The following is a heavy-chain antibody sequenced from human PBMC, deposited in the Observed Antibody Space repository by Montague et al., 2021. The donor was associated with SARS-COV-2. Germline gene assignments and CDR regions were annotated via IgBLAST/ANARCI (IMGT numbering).Heavy chain of an antibody. CDR2: IYYSGST. V-gene: IGHV4-39*01. Sequence: SETLSLTCTVTGGSVSSRSYYWGRLRQPPGKGLEWIGSIYYSGSTHYNPSLKSRITISVDTSKNQFSLKLSSVTAADTAVYYCARRGDYGGPRFDYWGQGTLVSVSS. D-gene: IGHD4-23*01. CDR3: ARRGDYGGPRFDY. J-gene: IGHJ4*02. CDR1: GGSVSSRSYY.